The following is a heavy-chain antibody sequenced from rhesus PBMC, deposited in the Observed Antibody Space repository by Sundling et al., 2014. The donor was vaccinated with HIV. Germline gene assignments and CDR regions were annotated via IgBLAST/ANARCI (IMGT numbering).Heavy chain of an antibody. CDR3: ARDSTWNHIKV. CDR2: IFGSIGST. D-gene: IGHD2-2*01. CDR1: GDSISAGFG. J-gene: IGHJ4*01. Sequence: QVQLQESGPGLVKPSETLTLTCAVSGDSISAGFGWTWIRQPPGKGLEWIGHIFGSIGSTYYNPSLKSRVTISTDTAKNRFSLRLTSVTAADTATYYCARDSTWNHIKVWGQGVLVTVSS. V-gene: IGHV4-127*01.